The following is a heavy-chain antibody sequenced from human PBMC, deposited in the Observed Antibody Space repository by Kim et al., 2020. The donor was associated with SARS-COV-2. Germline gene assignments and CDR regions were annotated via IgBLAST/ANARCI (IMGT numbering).Heavy chain of an antibody. V-gene: IGHV1-69*04. Sequence: SVKVSCKASGGSFRLSPIIFVRPSPGQRLEWMGRIIPSLHISNYAQKFQDRLTISADESTNTAYMELSSLRFEDTAMYYCAREVTGSIHYWGQGTLVTVSS. J-gene: IGHJ4*02. CDR2: IIPSLHIS. CDR1: GGSFRLSP. D-gene: IGHD2-21*02. CDR3: AREVTGSIHY.